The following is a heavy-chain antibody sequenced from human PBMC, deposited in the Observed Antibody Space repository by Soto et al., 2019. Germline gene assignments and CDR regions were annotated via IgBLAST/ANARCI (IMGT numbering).Heavy chain of an antibody. CDR1: TYTFTTYS. J-gene: IGHJ4*02. D-gene: IGHD3-10*01. CDR3: ARSRGVPHNFDN. V-gene: IGHV1-46*01. CDR2: INPSGGST. Sequence: QVQLVQSGAEVKKPGASVKVSCKASTYTFTTYSFHWVRQAPGQGLEWMGIINPSGGSTRYAQKFQGRVTMTSDTSTSTVYMELRSLRSEDTAMYYCARSRGVPHNFDNWGQGTLVTVSS.